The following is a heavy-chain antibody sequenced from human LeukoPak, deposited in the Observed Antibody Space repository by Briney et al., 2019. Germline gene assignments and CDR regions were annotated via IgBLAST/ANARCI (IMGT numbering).Heavy chain of an antibody. J-gene: IGHJ4*02. CDR2: IKSKTEGGTT. Sequence: GGSLRLSCAASGFTFSDALMTWVRQAPGKGLEWVGHIKSKTEGGTTAYAAPVRGRFFIPRDDSKNTLYLQINSPQTDDPAPYYFTPDLTWSRDKVDWGQGTLVTVSS. D-gene: IGHD3-3*01. CDR1: GFTFSDAL. V-gene: IGHV3-15*07. CDR3: TPDLTWSRDKVD.